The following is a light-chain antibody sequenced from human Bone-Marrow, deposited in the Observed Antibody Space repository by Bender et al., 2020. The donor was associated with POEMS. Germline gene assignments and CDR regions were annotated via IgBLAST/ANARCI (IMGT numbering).Light chain of an antibody. J-gene: IGLJ3*02. V-gene: IGLV2-14*01. CDR3: SSYSSSSTMWL. Sequence: QSALTQPASVSGSPGQSITISCTGTNSDVGGYNYVSWYQQHPGKAPKLLIYMVSERPSRVSSRFSGSKSGNTASLTISGLQAEDEADYYCSSYSSSSTMWLFGGGTKLTVL. CDR1: NSDVGGYNY. CDR2: MVS.